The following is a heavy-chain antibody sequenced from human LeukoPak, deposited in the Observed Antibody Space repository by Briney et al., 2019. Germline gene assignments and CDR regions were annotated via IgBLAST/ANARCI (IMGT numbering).Heavy chain of an antibody. Sequence: GASVKVFCKTSGYLFNNFGIGWVRQAPGQGLEWMGWMNPNSGNTGYAQKFQGRVTMTRNTSISTAYMELSSLRSEDTAVYYCARAEVRGVNLYYMDVWGKGTTVTISS. CDR2: MNPNSGNT. CDR3: ARAEVRGVNLYYMDV. V-gene: IGHV1-8*01. CDR1: GYLFNNFG. D-gene: IGHD3-10*01. J-gene: IGHJ6*03.